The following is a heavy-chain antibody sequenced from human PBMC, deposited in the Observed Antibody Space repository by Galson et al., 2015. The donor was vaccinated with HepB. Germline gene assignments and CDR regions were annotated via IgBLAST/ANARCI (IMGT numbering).Heavy chain of an antibody. CDR2: ISGSGGST. Sequence: SLRLSCAASGFTFSSYAMSWVRQAPGKGLEWVSAISGSGGSTYYADSVKGRFTISRDNSKNTLYLQMNSLRAEDTAVYYCAKDPSRYYDSSGQFDYWGQGTLVTVSS. J-gene: IGHJ4*02. CDR3: AKDPSRYYDSSGQFDY. CDR1: GFTFSSYA. D-gene: IGHD3-22*01. V-gene: IGHV3-23*01.